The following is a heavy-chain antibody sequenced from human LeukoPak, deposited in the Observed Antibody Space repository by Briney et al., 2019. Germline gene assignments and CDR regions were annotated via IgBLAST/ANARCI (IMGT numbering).Heavy chain of an antibody. Sequence: SETLSLTCTVSGDSISSSSYYWGWIRQPPGKGLEWIGSIYYSGSTYYNPSLRSRVTISVDTSKNQFSLNLSSVTAADTAVYYCARVSLIAARPNWFDPWGQGTLVTVSS. D-gene: IGHD6-6*01. J-gene: IGHJ5*02. CDR2: IYYSGST. CDR1: GDSISSSSYY. V-gene: IGHV4-39*07. CDR3: ARVSLIAARPNWFDP.